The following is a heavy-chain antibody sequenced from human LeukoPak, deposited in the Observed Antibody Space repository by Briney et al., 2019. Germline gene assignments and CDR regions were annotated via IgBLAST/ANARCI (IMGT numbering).Heavy chain of an antibody. Sequence: GGSLRLSCAASGFTFSNYAMSWVRQAPGKGLEWVSGISGSGASTYDADSVERRFTISRDNSKNTLFLQMNSLRVEDTAIYYCAKWMPAGAFVYWGQGTLVTVSS. CDR3: AKWMPAGAFVY. D-gene: IGHD2-2*01. V-gene: IGHV3-23*01. J-gene: IGHJ4*02. CDR2: ISGSGAST. CDR1: GFTFSNYA.